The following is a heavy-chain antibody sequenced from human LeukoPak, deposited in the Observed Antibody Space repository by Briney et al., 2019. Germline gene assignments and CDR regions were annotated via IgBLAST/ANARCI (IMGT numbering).Heavy chain of an antibody. J-gene: IGHJ4*02. D-gene: IGHD6-6*01. V-gene: IGHV3-48*01. Sequence: GSLRLSCAASGFTFSSYNMNWVRQAPGKGLERVSYISSSGTTMYYADSVKGRFTISRDNAKNSLYLQMNSLRAEDTAVYYCATEYSSSSGNFDYWGQGTLVTVSS. CDR2: ISSSGTTM. CDR1: GFTFSSYN. CDR3: ATEYSSSSGNFDY.